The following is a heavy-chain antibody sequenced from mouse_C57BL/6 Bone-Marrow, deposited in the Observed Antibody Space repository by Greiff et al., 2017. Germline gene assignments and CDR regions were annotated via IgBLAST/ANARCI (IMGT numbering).Heavy chain of an antibody. CDR3: AGVRYGSTYFDY. CDR1: GYTFTSYW. Sequence: VQLQQPGAELVMPGASVKLSCKASGYTFTSYWMHWVKQRPGQGLEWIGEIDPSDSYTNYNQKFKGKSTLTVDKSYSTAYMQLSSLTSEDSAVYYCAGVRYGSTYFDYWGQGTTLTVSS. J-gene: IGHJ2*01. V-gene: IGHV1-69*01. CDR2: IDPSDSYT. D-gene: IGHD1-1*01.